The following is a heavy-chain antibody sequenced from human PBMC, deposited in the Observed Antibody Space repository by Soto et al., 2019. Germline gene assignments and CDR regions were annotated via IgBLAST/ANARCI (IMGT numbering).Heavy chain of an antibody. J-gene: IGHJ3*02. CDR3: ASGFHDCGGDCSNAFDI. CDR1: GFTFSSYS. Sequence: GGSLRLSCAASGFTFSSYSMNWVRQAPGKGLEWVSYISSSSSTIYYADSVKGRFTISRDNAKNSLYLQMNSLRAEDTAVYYCASGFHDCGGDCSNAFDIWGQGTMVTVSS. V-gene: IGHV3-48*04. D-gene: IGHD2-21*02. CDR2: ISSSSSTI.